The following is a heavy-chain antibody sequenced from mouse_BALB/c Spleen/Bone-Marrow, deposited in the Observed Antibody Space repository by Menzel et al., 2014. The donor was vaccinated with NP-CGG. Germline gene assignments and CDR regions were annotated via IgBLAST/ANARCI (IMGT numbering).Heavy chain of an antibody. Sequence: VKLVESGAELVKPGASVKLSCKASGYTFTSCYMYWVKQRPGQGLEWIGGINPSNGGTNINEKFKSKATLTVDKSSSTAYMQLSSLTSEDSAVYYCTRGLRAWFAYWGQGTLVTVSA. CDR3: TRGLRAWFAY. CDR2: INPSNGGT. V-gene: IGHV1S81*02. J-gene: IGHJ3*01. CDR1: GYTFTSCY. D-gene: IGHD3-1*01.